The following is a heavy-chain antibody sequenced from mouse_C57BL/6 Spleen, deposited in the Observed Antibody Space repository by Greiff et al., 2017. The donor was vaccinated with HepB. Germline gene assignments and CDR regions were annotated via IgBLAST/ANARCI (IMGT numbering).Heavy chain of an antibody. CDR1: ASPLTSYW. CDR2: IYPGSGST. J-gene: IGHJ1*03. V-gene: IGHV1-55*01. D-gene: IGHD1-1*01. CDR3: ARRDYGSSYWYFDV. Sequence: QPLASLFTPGRSLQMSCKASASPLTSYWTTWVKQRPGQGLEWIGDIYPGSGSTNYNEKFKSKATLTVDTSSSTAYMQLSSLTSEDSAVYYCARRDYGSSYWYFDVWGTGTTVTVSS.